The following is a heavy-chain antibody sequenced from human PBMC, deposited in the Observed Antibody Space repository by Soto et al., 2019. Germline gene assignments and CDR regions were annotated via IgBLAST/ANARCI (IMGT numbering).Heavy chain of an antibody. CDR2: ISYDGSNK. D-gene: IGHD3-10*01. V-gene: IGHV3-30-3*01. Sequence: QVQLVESGGGVVQPGRSLRLSCAASGFTLSSYAMHGVRQAPGKGLEWVAVISYDGSNKYYADSVKGRFTISRDNSKNTLYLQMNSLRAEDTAVYYCARERTGTYYYGSGSYWFDYWGQGTLVNVSS. CDR1: GFTLSSYA. CDR3: ARERTGTYYYGSGSYWFDY. J-gene: IGHJ4*02.